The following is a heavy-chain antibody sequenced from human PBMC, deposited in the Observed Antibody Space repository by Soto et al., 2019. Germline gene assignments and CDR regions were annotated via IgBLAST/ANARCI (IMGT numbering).Heavy chain of an antibody. CDR3: ARERVRFSTMSGGGVYEFFYGMDV. CDR2: INQSGGT. V-gene: IGHV4-34*01. Sequence: SETLSLTCAVHGGSFRGYYWSWIRRAPGKGLEWIGEINQSGGTDYNPSLKSRVTISVDTSKNHFSLNLTSVTAADTALYFCARERVRFSTMSGGGVYEFFYGMDVWGQGTTVTVSS. J-gene: IGHJ6*02. D-gene: IGHD3-10*02. CDR1: GGSFRGYY.